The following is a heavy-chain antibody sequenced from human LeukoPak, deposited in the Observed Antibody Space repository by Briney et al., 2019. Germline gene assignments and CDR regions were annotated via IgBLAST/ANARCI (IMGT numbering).Heavy chain of an antibody. CDR3: ARVLGYCSSTSCYYYYYYMDV. Sequence: TSSETLSLTCTVSGGSISNYYWSWIRQPAGKGLEWIGRIYTSGSTNYNPSLKSRVTISVDTSKNQFSLKLSSVTAADTAVYYCARVLGYCSSTSCYYYYYYMDVWGKGTTVTVSS. D-gene: IGHD2-2*01. J-gene: IGHJ6*03. CDR2: IYTSGST. CDR1: GGSISNYY. V-gene: IGHV4-4*07.